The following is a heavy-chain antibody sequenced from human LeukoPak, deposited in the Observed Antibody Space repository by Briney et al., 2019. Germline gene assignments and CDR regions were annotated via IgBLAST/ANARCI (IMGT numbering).Heavy chain of an antibody. V-gene: IGHV3-23*01. J-gene: IGHJ4*02. CDR3: AKDQDPHSYGSGSYAPFDY. CDR1: GFSFTTPA. Sequence: GSLRTSFVTPGFSFTTPAKGLVRPAPGKGLEWVSPIRGSGGSTKYSGSVKGRFTISRDNSKNTLYLQINSLGADDTAVYYCAKDQDPHSYGSGSYAPFDYWGQGTLVTVSS. D-gene: IGHD3-10*01. CDR2: IRGSGGST.